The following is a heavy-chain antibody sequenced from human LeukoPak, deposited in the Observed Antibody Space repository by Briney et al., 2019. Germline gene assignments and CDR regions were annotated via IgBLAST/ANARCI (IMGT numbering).Heavy chain of an antibody. CDR1: GFTFSSYW. CDR2: IKQDGSEK. V-gene: IGHV3-7*01. Sequence: GGSLRLSCAASGFTFSSYWMSWVRQAPGKVMEWVANIKQDGSEKYYVDSVKGRFTISRDNAKNSLYLQMNSLRAEDTAVYYCARDQYGDYYYYYGMDVWGQGTTVTVYS. J-gene: IGHJ6*02. CDR3: ARDQYGDYYYYYGMDV. D-gene: IGHD4-17*01.